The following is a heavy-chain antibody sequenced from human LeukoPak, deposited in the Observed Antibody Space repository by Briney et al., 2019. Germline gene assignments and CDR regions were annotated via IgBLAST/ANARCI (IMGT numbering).Heavy chain of an antibody. V-gene: IGHV4-31*03. CDR3: AREFRSGNKYFDY. D-gene: IGHD3-10*01. CDR1: GGSISTGGYY. Sequence: PSQTLSLTCTVYGGSISTGGYYWSWIRQHPGKGLEWIACIYYSGSTYYNPSLKSRITISVDTSKNQFSLKLSSVTAADTAVYYCAREFRSGNKYFDYWGQGTLVTVSS. J-gene: IGHJ4*02. CDR2: IYYSGST.